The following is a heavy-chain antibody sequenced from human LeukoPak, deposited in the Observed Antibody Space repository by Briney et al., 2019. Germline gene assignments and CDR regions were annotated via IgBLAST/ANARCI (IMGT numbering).Heavy chain of an antibody. J-gene: IGHJ4*02. D-gene: IGHD6-13*01. CDR1: GGSFSGYY. CDR2: INHSGST. Sequence: SETLSLTCAVYGGSFSGYYWSWIRQPPGRGLEWIGEINHSGSTNYNPSLKSRVTISVDTSKNQFSLKLSSVTAADTAVYYCARGLGKGAAAADYWGQGTLVTVSS. V-gene: IGHV4-34*01. CDR3: ARGLGKGAAAADY.